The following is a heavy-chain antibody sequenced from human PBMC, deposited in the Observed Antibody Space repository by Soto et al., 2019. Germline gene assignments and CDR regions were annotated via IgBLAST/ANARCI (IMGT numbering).Heavy chain of an antibody. CDR1: GFTFSRYS. CDR2: ISSTTNYI. J-gene: IGHJ4*02. V-gene: IGHV3-21*01. Sequence: PGGSLRLSCAASGFTFSRYSMSWVRQAPGKGLEWVSSISSTTNYIYYADSMKGRFTVSRDNAKNSVYLDTNSLSAEDAAVYYCARESEDLTSNFDYWGQGTLVTVSS. CDR3: ARESEDLTSNFDY.